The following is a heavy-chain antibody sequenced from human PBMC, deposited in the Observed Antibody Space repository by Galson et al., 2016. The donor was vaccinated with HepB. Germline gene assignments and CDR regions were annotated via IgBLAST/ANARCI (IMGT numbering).Heavy chain of an antibody. Sequence: SLRLSCAASGFTFSNAGVNWVRQATGKGLEWVSGISARGVTTYYRDSVKGRFIISRDNSENMLYLQMNSLRAEDTAVYFCTKEDDFFDSTGYYVTWGQGTLVVVSS. CDR3: TKEDDFFDSTGYYVT. D-gene: IGHD3-22*01. J-gene: IGHJ4*01. CDR1: GFTFSNAG. CDR2: ISARGVTT. V-gene: IGHV3-23*01.